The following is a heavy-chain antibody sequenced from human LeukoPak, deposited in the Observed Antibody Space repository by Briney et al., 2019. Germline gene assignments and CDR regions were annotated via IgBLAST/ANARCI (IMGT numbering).Heavy chain of an antibody. CDR3: ASRMEWLFPHY. CDR2: ISGSGGST. J-gene: IGHJ4*02. Sequence: GGSLRLSCAASGFTFNNYAMNWVRQAPGKGLEWVSAISGSGGSTYYAGSVKGRFTISRDNSKNTLYLQMNSLRAEDTAVYYCASRMEWLFPHYWGQGTLVTVSS. D-gene: IGHD3-3*01. CDR1: GFTFNNYA. V-gene: IGHV3-23*01.